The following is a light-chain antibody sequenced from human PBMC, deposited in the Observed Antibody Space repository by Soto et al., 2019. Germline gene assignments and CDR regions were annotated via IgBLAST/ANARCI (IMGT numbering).Light chain of an antibody. CDR2: EVS. CDR1: SSDVGGYNY. Sequence: QSALTQPPSASGSPGQSVTISCTGTSSDVGGYNYVSWYQQHPGKAPKLMIYEVSKRPSGVPDRFSGSKSGNTASLTVSGLQAEDEADYYLSSYAGSNNFGVVFGGGTKLTVL. V-gene: IGLV2-8*01. J-gene: IGLJ2*01. CDR3: SSYAGSNNFGVV.